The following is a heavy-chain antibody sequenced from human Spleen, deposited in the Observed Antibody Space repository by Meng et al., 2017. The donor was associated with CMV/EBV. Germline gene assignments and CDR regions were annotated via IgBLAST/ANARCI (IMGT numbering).Heavy chain of an antibody. CDR3: ARIRTTIFGVVITGNGGNAFDI. CDR2: ISSSSSYI. J-gene: IGHJ3*02. V-gene: IGHV3-21*01. D-gene: IGHD3-3*01. Sequence: GGSLRLSCAASRFTFSSYSMNWVRLAPGKGLEWVSSISSSSSYIYYTDSVKGRFTISRDNAKNSLYLQMNSLRAEDTAVYYCARIRTTIFGVVITGNGGNAFDIWGQGTTVTVSS. CDR1: RFTFSSYS.